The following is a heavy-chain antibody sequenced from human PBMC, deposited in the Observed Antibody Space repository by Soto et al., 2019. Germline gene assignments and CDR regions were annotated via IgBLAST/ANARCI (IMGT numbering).Heavy chain of an antibody. D-gene: IGHD2-15*01. V-gene: IGHV4-31*03. CDR2: IFYSGST. CDR1: GGSISSGDYY. J-gene: IGHJ4*02. CDR3: ARLVVVPATIAY. Sequence: QVQLQESGPGLVKPSQTLSLTCTVSGGSISSGDYYWTWIRQHPWKGLEWIGYIFYSGSTFYNPSLKSRVTISVDTSKNQFSLKLSSVTAADTAVYYWARLVVVPATIAYWGQGTLVTVSS.